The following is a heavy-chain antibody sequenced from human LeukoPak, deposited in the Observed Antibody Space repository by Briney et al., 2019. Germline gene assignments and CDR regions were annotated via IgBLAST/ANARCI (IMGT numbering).Heavy chain of an antibody. V-gene: IGHV4-59*01. D-gene: IGHD5-12*01. CDR2: IYYSGST. CDR1: GGSISSYY. J-gene: IGHJ6*02. Sequence: SQTLSLTCTVSGGSISSYYWSWIRQPPGKGLEWIGYIYYSGSTNYNPSLKSRVTISVDTSKNQFSLKLSSVTAADTAVYYCARDQRMVATNYYYGMDVWGQGTTVTVSS. CDR3: ARDQRMVATNYYYGMDV.